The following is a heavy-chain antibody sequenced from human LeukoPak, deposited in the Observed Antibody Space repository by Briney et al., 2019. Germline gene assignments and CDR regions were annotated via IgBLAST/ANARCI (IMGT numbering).Heavy chain of an antibody. V-gene: IGHV3-48*01. J-gene: IGHJ4*02. D-gene: IGHD6-6*01. CDR3: ARSTQGGYIAALQV. CDR1: GFTFSSYS. Sequence: GGSLRLSCSASGFTFSSYSMNWVRQAPGKGLEWVSYISSSSSTIYYADSVKGRFTISRDNAKNSLYLQMNSLRAEDTAVYYCARSTQGGYIAALQVWGQGTLVTVSS. CDR2: ISSSSSTI.